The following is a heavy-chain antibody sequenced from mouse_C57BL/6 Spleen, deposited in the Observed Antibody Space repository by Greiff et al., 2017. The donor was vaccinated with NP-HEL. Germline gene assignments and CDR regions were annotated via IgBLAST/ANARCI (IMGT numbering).Heavy chain of an antibody. V-gene: IGHV1-61*01. CDR1: GYTFTSYW. D-gene: IGHD2-13*01. CDR3: ARRKEGIYYSDWGFAY. CDR2: IYPSDSET. Sequence: VQLQQPGAELVRPGSSVKLSCKASGYTFTSYWMDWVKQRPGQGLEWIGNIYPSDSETHYNQKFKDKATVTVDKSSSTAYMQLSSLTSEDSAVYYCARRKEGIYYSDWGFAYWGQGTLVTVSA. J-gene: IGHJ3*01.